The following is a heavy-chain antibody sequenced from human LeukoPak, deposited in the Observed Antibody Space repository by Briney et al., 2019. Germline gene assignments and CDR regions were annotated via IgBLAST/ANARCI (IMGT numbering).Heavy chain of an antibody. CDR1: GGSISSSSYY. Sequence: KPSETLSLTCTVSGGSISSSSYYGGWIRQPPGKGLEWIGSIYYSGSTYYNPSLKSRVTISVDTSKNQFSLKLSSVTAADTAVYYCARHGGQLERKYFDYWGQGTLVTVSS. J-gene: IGHJ4*02. V-gene: IGHV4-39*01. CDR3: ARHGGQLERKYFDY. D-gene: IGHD6-6*01. CDR2: IYYSGST.